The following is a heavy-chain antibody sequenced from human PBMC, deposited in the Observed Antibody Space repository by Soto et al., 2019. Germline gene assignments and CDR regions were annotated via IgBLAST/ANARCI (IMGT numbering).Heavy chain of an antibody. J-gene: IGHJ5*02. D-gene: IGHD1-26*01. Sequence: EVQLVESGGGLVQPGGSLRLPCAASGFTFNSYWMTWVRQAPGKGLEWVANIKQDGSEKYYVDSVKGRFTISRDNAKNSLYLQMNSLRAEDTAVYYCARGWGLDPWGQGTLVTVSS. CDR2: IKQDGSEK. V-gene: IGHV3-7*04. CDR3: ARGWGLDP. CDR1: GFTFNSYW.